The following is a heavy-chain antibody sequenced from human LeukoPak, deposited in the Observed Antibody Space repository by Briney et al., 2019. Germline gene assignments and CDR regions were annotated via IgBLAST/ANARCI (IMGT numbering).Heavy chain of an antibody. CDR2: ISGSGGST. Sequence: GGSPRLSCAASGFTFSSYAMSWVRQAPGKGLEWVSAISGSGGSTYYADSVKGRFTISRDNSKNSLYLQMNSLRVEDTAVYYCARDPRTVRIWGQGTLVTVSS. D-gene: IGHD1-1*01. V-gene: IGHV3-23*01. CDR1: GFTFSSYA. CDR3: ARDPRTVRI. J-gene: IGHJ4*02.